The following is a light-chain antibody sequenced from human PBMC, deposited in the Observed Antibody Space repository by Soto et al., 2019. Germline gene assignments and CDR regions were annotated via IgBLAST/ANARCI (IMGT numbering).Light chain of an antibody. CDR3: EPYGGSPQT. V-gene: IGKV3-20*01. J-gene: IGKJ1*01. CDR2: GAS. CDR1: QSVSKY. Sequence: EIVLTQSPGTLALSPGEGATLSCRASQSVSKYLAWYQQKPGQAPRLLIYGASSRATGIPDSFSGSGSGTDFTLTISRLEPEDFAVYYCEPYGGSPQTLGQGTKVDIK.